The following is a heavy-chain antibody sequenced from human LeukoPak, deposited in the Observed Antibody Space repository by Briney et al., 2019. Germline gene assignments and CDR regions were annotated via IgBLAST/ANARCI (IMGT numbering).Heavy chain of an antibody. V-gene: IGHV1-2*02. Sequence: ASVKVSCKASGYTFTGYYMHWVRQAPGQGLEWMGWINPNSGGTNYAQKFQDRVTMTRDTSISTAYMELSRLRSDDTAVYYCARDLVLVTAIRRYYYYYGMDVWGQGTTVTVSS. CDR2: INPNSGGT. D-gene: IGHD2-21*02. CDR1: GYTFTGYY. CDR3: ARDLVLVTAIRRYYYYYGMDV. J-gene: IGHJ6*02.